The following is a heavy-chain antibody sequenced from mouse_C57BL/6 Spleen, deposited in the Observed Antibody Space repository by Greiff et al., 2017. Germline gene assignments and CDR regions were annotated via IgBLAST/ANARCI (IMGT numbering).Heavy chain of an antibody. CDR3: ARSMYYGSSYGY. Sequence: VQLQQPGAELVKPGASVKLSCKASCYTFTSYWMHWVKQRPGQGLEWIGMIHPNSGSTNYNEKFKSKATLTVDKSSSTAYMQLSSLTSEDSAVYYCARSMYYGSSYGYWGQGTPLTVSS. CDR2: IHPNSGST. V-gene: IGHV1-64*01. CDR1: CYTFTSYW. J-gene: IGHJ2*01. D-gene: IGHD1-1*01.